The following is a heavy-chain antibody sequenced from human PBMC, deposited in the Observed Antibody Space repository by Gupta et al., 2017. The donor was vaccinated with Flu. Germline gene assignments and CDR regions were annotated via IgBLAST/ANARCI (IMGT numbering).Heavy chain of an antibody. V-gene: IGHV1-3*01. CDR3: ARVHYCSGGSCYSDWYFDL. D-gene: IGHD2-15*01. CDR2: INAGNGNT. CDR1: GYTFTSYA. Sequence: QVQLVQSGAEVKKPGASVKVSCKASGYTFTSYAMHWVRQAPGQRLEWMGWINAGNGNTKYSQKFQGRVTITRDTSASTAYMELSSLRSEDTAVYYCARVHYCSGGSCYSDWYFDLWGRGTLVTVSS. J-gene: IGHJ2*01.